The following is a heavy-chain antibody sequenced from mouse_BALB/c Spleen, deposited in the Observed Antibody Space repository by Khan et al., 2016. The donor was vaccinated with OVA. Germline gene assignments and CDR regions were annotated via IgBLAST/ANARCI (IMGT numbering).Heavy chain of an antibody. CDR2: IFPGDDST. CDR1: GYTFTNYD. D-gene: IGHD1-1*02. J-gene: IGHJ1*01. Sequence: QVQLQQPGAELVKPGASVKLSCKASGYTFTNYDINWVRQRPEQGLEWIGWIFPGDDSTKYNEKFKGKATLTTDKSSSTAYMQLSRLTSEDSAVYFCVRHYYGGNLYWYCDVWGAGTTVTVSS. V-gene: IGHV1-85*01. CDR3: VRHYYGGNLYWYCDV.